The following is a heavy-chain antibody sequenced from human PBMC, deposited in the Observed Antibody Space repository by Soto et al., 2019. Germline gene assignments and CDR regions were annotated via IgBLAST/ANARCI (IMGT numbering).Heavy chain of an antibody. Sequence: EVQLVESGRGLVQPGGSLRLSCAASGFIFSTSWMSWVRQAPGKGLEWVGNIKYDGTEKYYADSVRGRFTISRDNAKNSLYLQMNSLGAEDTALYFCAREASWGPGTLVTVSS. CDR3: AREAS. CDR2: IKYDGTEK. J-gene: IGHJ5*02. CDR1: GFIFSTSW. V-gene: IGHV3-7*01.